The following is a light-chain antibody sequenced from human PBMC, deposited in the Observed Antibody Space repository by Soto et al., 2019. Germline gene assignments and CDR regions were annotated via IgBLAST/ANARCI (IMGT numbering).Light chain of an antibody. CDR1: QSVSSSK. Sequence: EIVLTQSPGNLSLSPGERGTLXCRASQSVSSSKSAWHQQKPGQAPRLLTYGASSRATGIPDRFSGSGSGTDFTPPISRLEPDDFAVYYGQQYGSSSWTFGQGTKVDI. CDR3: QQYGSSSWT. V-gene: IGKV3-20*01. J-gene: IGKJ1*01. CDR2: GAS.